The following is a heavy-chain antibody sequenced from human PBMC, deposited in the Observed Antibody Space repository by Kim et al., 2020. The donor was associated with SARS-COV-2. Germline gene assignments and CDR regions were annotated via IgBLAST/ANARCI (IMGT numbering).Heavy chain of an antibody. Sequence: SETLSLTCTVSGGSISSSSYYWGWIRQPPGKGLEWIGSIYYSGSTYYNPSLKSRVTISVDTSKNQFSLKLSSVTAADTAVYYCARHDYHWRSPYFDYWGQGTLVTVSS. CDR3: ARHDYHWRSPYFDY. V-gene: IGHV4-39*01. J-gene: IGHJ4*02. D-gene: IGHD3-16*01. CDR1: GGSISSSSYY. CDR2: IYYSGST.